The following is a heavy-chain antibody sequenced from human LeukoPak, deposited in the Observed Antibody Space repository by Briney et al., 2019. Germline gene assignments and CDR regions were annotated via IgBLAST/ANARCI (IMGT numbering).Heavy chain of an antibody. CDR1: GLTLNNYW. CDR3: LNHEYGGFYVG. CDR2: ISPDGSVR. D-gene: IGHD4-23*01. J-gene: IGHJ4*02. Sequence: PGGSLRLSCSASGLTLNNYWLHWVRQAPGKGLVWVSRISPDGSVRDYADSVKGRFTISRDNAKNTLYLQMNSLRVEDTAIYFCLNHEYGGFYVGGGQGTLVTVSS. V-gene: IGHV3-74*01.